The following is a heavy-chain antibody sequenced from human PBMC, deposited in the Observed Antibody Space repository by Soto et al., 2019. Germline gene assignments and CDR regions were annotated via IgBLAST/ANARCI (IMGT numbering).Heavy chain of an antibody. CDR2: ISSSGSTI. Sequence: PGGSLRLSCAASGFTFSDYYMSWIRQAQGKGLEWVSYISSSGSTIYYADSVKGRFTISRDNAKNSLYLQMNSLRAEDTAVYYCARDEDTADYYYYGMDVWGQGTTVTVSS. V-gene: IGHV3-11*01. CDR1: GFTFSDYY. D-gene: IGHD5-18*01. J-gene: IGHJ6*02. CDR3: ARDEDTADYYYYGMDV.